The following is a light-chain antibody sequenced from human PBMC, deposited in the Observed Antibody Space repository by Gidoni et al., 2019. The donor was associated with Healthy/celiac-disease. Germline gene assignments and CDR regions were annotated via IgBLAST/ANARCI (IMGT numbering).Light chain of an antibody. CDR1: SSNIGAGYD. V-gene: IGLV1-40*01. J-gene: IGLJ1*01. Sequence: QSVLTRPPSVSGAPGQSVTLSCTGRSSNIGAGYDVHWYQQLPGTAPKLLIYGNSNRPSGVPDRFSGSKSGTSASLAITGLQAEDEADYYCQSYDSSLSASDVFGTGTKVTVL. CDR3: QSYDSSLSASDV. CDR2: GNS.